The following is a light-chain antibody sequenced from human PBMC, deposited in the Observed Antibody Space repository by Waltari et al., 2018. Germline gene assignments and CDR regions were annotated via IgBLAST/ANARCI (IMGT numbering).Light chain of an antibody. V-gene: IGLV2-14*01. CDR3: ASYTSKTTWV. CDR1: NSDVGGSNY. J-gene: IGLJ3*02. CDR2: EVS. Sequence: QSALTQPASVSGSPGQSITISCTGTNSDVGGSNYAPWYQQDPGKAPKLMIYEVSNRPSGVSHRFSGSKSGNTASLTISGLQAEDESDYYCASYTSKTTWVFGGGTKLTVL.